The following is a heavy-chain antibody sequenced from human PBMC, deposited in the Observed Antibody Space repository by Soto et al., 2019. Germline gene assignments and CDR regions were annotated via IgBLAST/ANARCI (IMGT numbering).Heavy chain of an antibody. CDR1: GGSGSSGSYY. D-gene: IGHD2-21*01. Sequence: PSETLSLTCTVSGGSGSSGSYYLIWIRQPPGKGLEWIGYIYYSGSTNYNPSLKSRVTISVDTSKNQFSLKLSSVTAADTAVYYCESGGDDFEYWGQGTLVTVSS. V-gene: IGHV4-61*01. CDR2: IYYSGST. J-gene: IGHJ4*02. CDR3: ESGGDDFEY.